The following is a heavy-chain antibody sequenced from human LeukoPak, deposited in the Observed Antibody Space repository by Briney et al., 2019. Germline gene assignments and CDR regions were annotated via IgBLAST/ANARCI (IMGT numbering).Heavy chain of an antibody. Sequence: SVKVSCKASGGTFSSYAISWVRQAPGQGLEWMGGIIPIFGTANYAQKFQGRVTITADESASTAYMGLSSLRSEDTAVYYCARDGFGVPSSGYHHDAFDIWGQGTMVTVSS. CDR2: IIPIFGTA. D-gene: IGHD3-22*01. V-gene: IGHV1-69*13. J-gene: IGHJ3*02. CDR3: ARDGFGVPSSGYHHDAFDI. CDR1: GGTFSSYA.